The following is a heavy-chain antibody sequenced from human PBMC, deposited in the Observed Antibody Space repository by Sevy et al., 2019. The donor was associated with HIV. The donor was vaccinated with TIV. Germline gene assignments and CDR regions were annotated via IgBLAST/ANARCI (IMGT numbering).Heavy chain of an antibody. J-gene: IGHJ4*02. V-gene: IGHV1-18*01. CDR3: ARDGPRIAAAGPVLY. Sequence: ASVKVSCKASGYTFTSYGISWVRQAPGQGLEWMGWISAYNGNTNYAQKLQGRVTMTTDTSTSTAYMELRSLRSDDTAVYYCARDGPRIAAAGPVLYWGQRTLVTVSS. CDR1: GYTFTSYG. CDR2: ISAYNGNT. D-gene: IGHD6-13*01.